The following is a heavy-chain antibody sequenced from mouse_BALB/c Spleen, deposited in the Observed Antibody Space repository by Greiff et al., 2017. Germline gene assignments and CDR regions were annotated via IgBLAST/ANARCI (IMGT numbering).Heavy chain of an antibody. V-gene: IGHV3-6*02. CDR3: ARDELSQPAWFAY. D-gene: IGHD1-1*02. Sequence: EVKLQESGPGLVKPSQSLSLTCSATGYSITSGYYWNWIRQFPGNKLEWMGYISYDGSNNYNPSLKNRISITRDTSKNQFFLKLNSVTTEDTATYYCARDELSQPAWFAYWGQGTLVTVSA. CDR1: GYSITSGYY. J-gene: IGHJ3*01. CDR2: ISYDGSN.